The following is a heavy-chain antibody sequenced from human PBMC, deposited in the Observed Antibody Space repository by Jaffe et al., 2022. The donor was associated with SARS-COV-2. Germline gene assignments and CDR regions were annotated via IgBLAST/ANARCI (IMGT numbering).Heavy chain of an antibody. CDR2: ISYDGSNK. J-gene: IGHJ6*02. CDR3: AKDWSKVYGDYRGVYYYYGMDV. Sequence: QVQLVESGGGVVQPGRSLRLSCAASGFTFSSYGMHWVRQAPGKGLEWVAVISYDGSNKYYADSVKGRFTISRDNSKNTLYLQMNSLRAEDTAVYYCAKDWSKVYGDYRGVYYYYGMDVWGQGTTVTVSS. D-gene: IGHD4-17*01. CDR1: GFTFSSYG. V-gene: IGHV3-30*18.